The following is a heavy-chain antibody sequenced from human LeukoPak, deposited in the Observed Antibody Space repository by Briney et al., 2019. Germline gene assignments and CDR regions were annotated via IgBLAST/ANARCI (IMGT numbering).Heavy chain of an antibody. Sequence: GGSLKISCQGSGSRFNTYWIAWVRQVPGKGLEWMGIIYPGDSDTRYSPSFQGQITMSADKSINTAYLRWSSLKASDTAMYYCARAYYCGGGGCKLEYWGQGTLVTVSS. J-gene: IGHJ4*02. D-gene: IGHD2-21*01. CDR3: ARAYYCGGGGCKLEY. CDR1: GSRFNTYW. V-gene: IGHV5-51*01. CDR2: IYPGDSDT.